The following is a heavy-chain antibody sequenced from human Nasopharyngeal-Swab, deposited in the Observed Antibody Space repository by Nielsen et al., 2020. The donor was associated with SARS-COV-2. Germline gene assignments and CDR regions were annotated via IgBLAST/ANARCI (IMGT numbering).Heavy chain of an antibody. Sequence: ASVQVSCKASAYTSTSFAMHCVRQAPGQRLEWMGWINGGNGNTKYSQKFQGRVTFTRDTSASTAYMELSSLRSEDTAVYYCASVDMGDYWGQGTLVTVSS. CDR3: ASVDMGDY. D-gene: IGHD5-12*01. CDR2: INGGNGNT. CDR1: AYTSTSFA. J-gene: IGHJ4*02. V-gene: IGHV1-3*01.